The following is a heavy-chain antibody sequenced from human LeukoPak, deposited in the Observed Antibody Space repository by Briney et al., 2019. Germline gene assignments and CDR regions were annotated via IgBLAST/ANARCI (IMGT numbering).Heavy chain of an antibody. CDR1: SGSFSGYY. J-gene: IGHJ4*02. Sequence: SETLSLTCAVYSGSFSGYYWSWIRQPPGKGLEWIGEINHSGSTNYNPSLKSRVTISVDTSKNQFSLKLSSVTAADTAVYYCARGASHKSWGQGTLVTVSS. CDR3: ARGASHKS. V-gene: IGHV4-34*01. CDR2: INHSGST.